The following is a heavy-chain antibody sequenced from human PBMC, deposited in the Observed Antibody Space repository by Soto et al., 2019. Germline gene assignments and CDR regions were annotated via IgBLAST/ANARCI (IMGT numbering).Heavy chain of an antibody. V-gene: IGHV3-23*01. J-gene: IGHJ6*02. CDR1: GFSFSSYA. CDR2: ISSSGDST. D-gene: IGHD2-15*01. Sequence: EGQLLESGGGLIQPGGSLRLSCAASGFSFSSYAMNWVRQASGRGLEWVSGISSSGDSTSLAASVKGLFAISGDNSKNTLYRKMKSLRGEDTAVYYCAKSGGAFVVVVATTWSKSGLNVWCQWTAVPV. CDR3: AKSGGAFVVVVATTWSKSGLNV.